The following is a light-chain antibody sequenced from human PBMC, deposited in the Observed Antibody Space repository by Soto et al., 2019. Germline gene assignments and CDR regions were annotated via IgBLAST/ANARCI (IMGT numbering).Light chain of an antibody. CDR3: SSFTTSSTYV. V-gene: IGLV2-14*01. J-gene: IGLJ1*01. CDR2: EVS. Sequence: QSALTQPASVSGSPGQSITISCTGTTSDVGGYDYVSWYQQHPGKAPKLLIFEVSSRPSGVSSRFSGSRSANSASLTISGRQAEDEADYYCSSFTTSSTYVFGTGTKVTVL. CDR1: TSDVGGYDY.